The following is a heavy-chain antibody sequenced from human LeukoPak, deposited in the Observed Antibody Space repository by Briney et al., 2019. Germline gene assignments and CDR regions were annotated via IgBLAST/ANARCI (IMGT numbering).Heavy chain of an antibody. D-gene: IGHD3-10*01. CDR2: IRSKANSYAT. V-gene: IGHV3-73*01. Sequence: GGSLKLSCAASGFTFSGSAMHWVRQASGKGLEWVGRIRSKANSYATAYAASVKGRFTISRDDSKNTAYLQMNSLKTEDTAVYYCARGRAAWFGESPVGAFDYWGQGTLVTVSS. J-gene: IGHJ4*02. CDR1: GFTFSGSA. CDR3: ARGRAAWFGESPVGAFDY.